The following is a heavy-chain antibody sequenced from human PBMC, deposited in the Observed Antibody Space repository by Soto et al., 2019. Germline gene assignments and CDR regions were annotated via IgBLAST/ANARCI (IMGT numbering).Heavy chain of an antibody. J-gene: IGHJ3*02. V-gene: IGHV3-33*01. CDR1: GFTFSSYG. CDR2: IWFDGSDK. CDR3: ARLYCSSTSCYSVGAFDI. Sequence: GGSLRLSCAASGFTFSSYGMHWVRQAPGKGLEWVALIWFDGSDKYYADSVKGRFTISRDNSKNTLYLQMNSLRADDTAVYYCARLYCSSTSCYSVGAFDIWGQGTMVTVSS. D-gene: IGHD2-2*01.